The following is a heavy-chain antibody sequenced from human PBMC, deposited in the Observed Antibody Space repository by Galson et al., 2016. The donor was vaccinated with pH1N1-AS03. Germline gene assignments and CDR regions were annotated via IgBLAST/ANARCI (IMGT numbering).Heavy chain of an antibody. J-gene: IGHJ6*02. CDR1: GYTFISYV. CDR2: INAGNGNT. D-gene: IGHD1-26*01. Sequence: SVKVSCKASGYTFISYVMHCVRQAPGQRLEWMGWINAGNGNTTYSQSFQGRVTITRDTSASKAYMELSSLRSEDTAVYYCARGRGSYGMDVWGQGTTVTVSS. CDR3: ARGRGSYGMDV. V-gene: IGHV1-3*01.